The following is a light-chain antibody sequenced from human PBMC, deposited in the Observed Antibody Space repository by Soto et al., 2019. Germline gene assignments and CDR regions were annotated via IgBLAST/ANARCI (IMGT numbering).Light chain of an antibody. CDR2: INYDGTH. CDR3: QSLGTGIQV. V-gene: IGLV4-69*01. Sequence: QSVLTQSPSASASLGASVKLTCTLSSGYSTYAIAWHQLQSEKGPRFLMKINYDGTHSKGDGIFERFSGSSSGAERHLTISSLQSEDEAGYYCQSLGTGIQVFGGGTKLTVL. J-gene: IGLJ3*02. CDR1: SGYSTYA.